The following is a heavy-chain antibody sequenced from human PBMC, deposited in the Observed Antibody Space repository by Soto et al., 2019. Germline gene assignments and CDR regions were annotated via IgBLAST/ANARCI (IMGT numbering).Heavy chain of an antibody. CDR2: INSISTSM. D-gene: IGHD3-3*01. Sequence: GGSLRLSCAASGFTFSSYTMNWVRQAPGKGLEWVSYINSISTSMYYADSVKGRFTISRDNSKNTLYLQMNSLRAEDTAVYYCAKGLNVAIFGVVNNYFDYWGQGTLVTVSS. CDR3: AKGLNVAIFGVVNNYFDY. V-gene: IGHV3-48*01. J-gene: IGHJ4*02. CDR1: GFTFSSYT.